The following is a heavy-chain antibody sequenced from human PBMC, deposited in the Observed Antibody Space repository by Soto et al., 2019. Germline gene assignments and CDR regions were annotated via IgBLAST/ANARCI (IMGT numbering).Heavy chain of an antibody. Sequence: PGGSLRLSCAASGFSFSYYGMHWVRQAPGKGLEWVAVISYDESDKYYTDSLKGRFTISRDNSKNTVYLQMNSLRAEDTAVYYCATPYYYDSSGYFSAAFDTWGQGTMVTVSS. D-gene: IGHD3-22*01. V-gene: IGHV3-30*03. J-gene: IGHJ3*02. CDR3: ATPYYYDSSGYFSAAFDT. CDR2: ISYDESDK. CDR1: GFSFSYYG.